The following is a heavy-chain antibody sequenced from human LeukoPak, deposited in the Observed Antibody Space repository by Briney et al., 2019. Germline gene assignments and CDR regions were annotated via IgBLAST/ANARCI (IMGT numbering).Heavy chain of an antibody. Sequence: PGESLKISCKGSGYSFTSYWIGRGRQMPGKGLECMRIIYPGDSDTRYSTSFQGQVTISADKSISTAYLQWSSLKASDTAMYYCARATEANWFDPWGQGTLVTVSS. V-gene: IGHV5-51*03. CDR1: GYSFTSYW. J-gene: IGHJ5*02. D-gene: IGHD5-12*01. CDR3: ARATEANWFDP. CDR2: IYPGDSDT.